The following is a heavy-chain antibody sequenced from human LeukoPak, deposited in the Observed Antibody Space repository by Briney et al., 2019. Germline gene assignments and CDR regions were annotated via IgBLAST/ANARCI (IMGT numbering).Heavy chain of an antibody. J-gene: IGHJ6*02. CDR3: ARNGIFGVASGVGMDV. Sequence: AASVKVSCKASGYTFTGYYMHWVRQAPGQGLEWMGRIIPILGIANYAQKFQGRVTITADKSTSTAYMELSSLRSEDTAVYYCARNGIFGVASGVGMDVWGQGTTVTVSS. D-gene: IGHD3-3*01. V-gene: IGHV1-69*02. CDR2: IIPILGIA. CDR1: GYTFTGYY.